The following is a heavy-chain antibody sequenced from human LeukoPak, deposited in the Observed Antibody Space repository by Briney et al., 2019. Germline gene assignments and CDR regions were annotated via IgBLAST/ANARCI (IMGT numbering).Heavy chain of an antibody. CDR3: ARDSDSSSSLARHYYYMDV. CDR1: GYTFTSYD. V-gene: IGHV1-46*01. Sequence: GASVKVSCKASGYTFTSYDINWVRQATGQGLEWMGIINPSGGSTSYAQKFQGRVTMTRDTSTSTVYMELSSLRSEDTAVYYCARDSDSSSSLARHYYYMDVWGKGATVTVSS. J-gene: IGHJ6*03. D-gene: IGHD6-6*01. CDR2: INPSGGST.